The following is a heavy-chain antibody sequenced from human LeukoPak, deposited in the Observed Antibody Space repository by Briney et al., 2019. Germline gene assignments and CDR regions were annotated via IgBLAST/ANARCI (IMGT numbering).Heavy chain of an antibody. Sequence: SETLSLTCAVYGGSFSSNFWIWIRQPPGKGLEWVGEINDGGFTNYNPSLESRVTLSVDTSKNQISLKLSSVTAADTAMYYCARKAVGPTSNDFDFWGQGTLVTVSS. CDR3: ARKAVGPTSNDFDF. CDR1: GGSFSSNF. J-gene: IGHJ4*02. CDR2: INDGGFT. V-gene: IGHV4-34*01. D-gene: IGHD1-26*01.